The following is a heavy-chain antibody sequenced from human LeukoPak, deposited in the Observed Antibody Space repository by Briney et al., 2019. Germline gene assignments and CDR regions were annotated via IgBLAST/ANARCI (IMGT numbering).Heavy chain of an antibody. CDR1: GYTLTSYA. J-gene: IGHJ4*02. CDR2: INAGYGNT. V-gene: IGHV1-3*01. CDR3: ARDHSGWYYFDY. D-gene: IGHD6-19*01. Sequence: ASGKFSCKASGYTLTSYAMHWLRQAPGQRLEWMGWINAGYGNTKYSQKFQGRVTITRDTSASTAYMELSSLRSEDTAVYYCARDHSGWYYFDYWGQGTLVTVSS.